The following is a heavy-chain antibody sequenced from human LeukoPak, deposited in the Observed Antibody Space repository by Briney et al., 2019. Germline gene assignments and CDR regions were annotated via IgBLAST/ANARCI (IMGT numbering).Heavy chain of an antibody. CDR2: ISWDGGST. V-gene: IGHV3-43*01. D-gene: IGHD3-9*01. Sequence: GGSLRLSCAASGFTFDDYTMHWVRQAPGKGLEWVSLISWDGGSTYYADSVKGRFTISRDNSKNSLYLQMNSLRTEDTALYYCAKDMGFLTGYYIGFDYWGQGTLVTVSS. J-gene: IGHJ4*02. CDR1: GFTFDDYT. CDR3: AKDMGFLTGYYIGFDY.